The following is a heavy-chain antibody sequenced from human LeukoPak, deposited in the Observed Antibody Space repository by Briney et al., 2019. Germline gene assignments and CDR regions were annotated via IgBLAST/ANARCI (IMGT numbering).Heavy chain of an antibody. J-gene: IGHJ5*02. CDR1: GYTFTSYD. D-gene: IGHD6-13*01. Sequence: GASVKVSCKASGYTFTSYDINWVRQATGQGLEWMGWMNPNSGNTGYAQKFQGRVTMTTDTSTSTAYMELRSLRSDDTAVYYCARVRQQLGHNWFDPWGQGTLVTVSS. V-gene: IGHV1-8*01. CDR2: MNPNSGNT. CDR3: ARVRQQLGHNWFDP.